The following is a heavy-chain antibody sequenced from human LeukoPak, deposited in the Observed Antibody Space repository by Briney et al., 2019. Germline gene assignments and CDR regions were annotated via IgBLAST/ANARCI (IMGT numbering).Heavy chain of an antibody. CDR1: GGSFSGYY. J-gene: IGHJ2*01. D-gene: IGHD6-6*01. V-gene: IGHV4-34*01. Sequence: SETLSLTCAVYGGSFSGYYWSWIRQPPGKGLEWIGEINHSGSTNYNPSLKSRVTISVDTSKNQFSLKLSSVTAADTAVYYCARGPIRSIAARFHWYFDLWGRGTLVTVSS. CDR2: INHSGST. CDR3: ARGPIRSIAARFHWYFDL.